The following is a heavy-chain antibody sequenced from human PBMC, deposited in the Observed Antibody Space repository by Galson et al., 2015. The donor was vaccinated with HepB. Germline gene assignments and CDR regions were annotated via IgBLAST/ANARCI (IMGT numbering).Heavy chain of an antibody. CDR3: AKRGLDDGSGYYGE. V-gene: IGHV3-23*01. D-gene: IGHD3-22*01. J-gene: IGHJ4*02. CDR2: IVGSGVGT. CDR1: GFTFSTYA. Sequence: SLRLSCAVSGFTFSTYAMGWVRQAPGKGMEWVSGIVGSGVGTYYADSVKGRLTISRDNSKNTLWLQLRSLRAEDTAVYYCAKRGLDDGSGYYGEWGQGTLVTVSS.